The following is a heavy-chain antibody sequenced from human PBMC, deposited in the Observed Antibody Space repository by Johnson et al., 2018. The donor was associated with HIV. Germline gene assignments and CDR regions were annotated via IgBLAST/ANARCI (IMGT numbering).Heavy chain of an antibody. D-gene: IGHD1-14*01. CDR1: GFTFSNYG. J-gene: IGHJ3*02. CDR2: ISYDGSNK. V-gene: IGHV3-30*18. Sequence: QVQLVESGGTLVNPGGSLRLSCAASGFTFSNYGMHWVRQAPGKGLEWVAVISYDGSNKYYGDSVKGRFTISRDNSKNTLYLQMNSLRAEDTAVFYCAKVGIEGPTTLLRAFEMWGQGTMVTVSS. CDR3: AKVGIEGPTTLLRAFEM.